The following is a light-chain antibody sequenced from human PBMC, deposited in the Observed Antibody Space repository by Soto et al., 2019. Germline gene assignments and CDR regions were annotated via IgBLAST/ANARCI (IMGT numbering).Light chain of an antibody. J-gene: IGKJ3*01. CDR1: QSVSSSY. Sequence: EIVLTQSPGTLSLSPGERATLSCRASQSVSSSYLAWYQQKPGQAPRLLIYGASSRATGIPDRFSGSGSGTDFTLTISRLEPEDLAVYYCQKYGSSPFTFGPGTKVDIK. CDR3: QKYGSSPFT. CDR2: GAS. V-gene: IGKV3-20*01.